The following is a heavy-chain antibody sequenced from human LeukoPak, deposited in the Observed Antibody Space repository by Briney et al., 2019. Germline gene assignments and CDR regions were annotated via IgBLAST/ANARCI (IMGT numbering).Heavy chain of an antibody. J-gene: IGHJ4*02. CDR2: IRYDGSNK. CDR1: GFTFNSYG. Sequence: GGSLRLSCGASGFTFNSYGMHWVRQAPGKGLEWVGFIRYDGSNKYYADSVKGRFTISRDNSKNTLYLQMNSLRAEDTAVYYCAKSGVTPFDYWGQGTLVTDSS. D-gene: IGHD3-10*01. CDR3: AKSGVTPFDY. V-gene: IGHV3-30*02.